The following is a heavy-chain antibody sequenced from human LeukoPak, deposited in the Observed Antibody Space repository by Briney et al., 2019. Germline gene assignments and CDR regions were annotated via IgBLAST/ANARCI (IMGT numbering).Heavy chain of an antibody. V-gene: IGHV4-59*12. Sequence: PSETLSLTCTVSGGSIGSYYWSWIRQPPGKGLEWIGYIYYSGSTNYNPSLKSRVTISVDTSKNQFSLKLSSVTAADAAEYYCTRNDISWNNWFDPWGQGTLVTVSS. CDR2: IYYSGST. CDR3: TRNDISWNNWFDP. D-gene: IGHD2-15*01. J-gene: IGHJ5*02. CDR1: GGSIGSYY.